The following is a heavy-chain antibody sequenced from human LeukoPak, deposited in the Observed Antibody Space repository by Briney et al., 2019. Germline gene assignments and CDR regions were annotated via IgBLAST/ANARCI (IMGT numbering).Heavy chain of an antibody. D-gene: IGHD3-9*01. CDR2: ITSSSSYI. CDR3: ARDQNDILAFDI. CDR1: GFTFSTYS. Sequence: GGSLRLSCAASGFTFSTYSMNWVRQAPGKGLEWVSSITSSSSYIYYADSVKGRFTISRDNAKNSLYLQMNSLRAEDAAVYYCARDQNDILAFDIWGQGTMVTVSS. J-gene: IGHJ3*02. V-gene: IGHV3-21*01.